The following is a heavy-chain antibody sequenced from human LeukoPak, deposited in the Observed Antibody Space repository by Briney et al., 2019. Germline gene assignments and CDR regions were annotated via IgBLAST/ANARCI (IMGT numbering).Heavy chain of an antibody. CDR1: GGSFSGYY. CDR2: INHSGST. CDR3: AREAPYYDH. J-gene: IGHJ5*02. V-gene: IGHV4-34*01. Sequence: SETLSLTCAVYGGSFSGYYWSWIRQPPGKGLEWIGEINHSGSTNYNPSLKSRVTISVDTSKNQFSLKLSSVTAADTAVYYCAREAPYYDHWGQGTLVTVSS. D-gene: IGHD3-10*01.